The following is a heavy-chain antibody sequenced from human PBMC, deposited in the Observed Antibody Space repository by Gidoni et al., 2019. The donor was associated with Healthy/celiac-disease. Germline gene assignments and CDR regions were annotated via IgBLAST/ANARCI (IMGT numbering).Heavy chain of an antibody. J-gene: IGHJ6*02. D-gene: IGHD3-22*01. V-gene: IGHV3-13*01. Sequence: EVQLVESGGGLVQPGGSLRLSCAASGFTFSSYDMHWVRQATGKGLEWVSAIGTAGDTYYPGSVKGRFTISRENAKNSLYLQMNSLRAEDTDVYYCARGFMEVDYYDSSGYYSKNYYYYGMDVWGQGTTVTVSS. CDR2: IGTAGDT. CDR3: ARGFMEVDYYDSSGYYSKNYYYYGMDV. CDR1: GFTFSSYD.